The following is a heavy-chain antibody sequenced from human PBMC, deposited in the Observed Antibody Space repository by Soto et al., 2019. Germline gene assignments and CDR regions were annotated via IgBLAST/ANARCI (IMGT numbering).Heavy chain of an antibody. D-gene: IGHD2-21*01. CDR2: IVVGSGNT. J-gene: IGHJ3*02. CDR3: AADAYCGGDCPNAFDI. V-gene: IGHV1-58*02. Sequence: EASVKVSCKASGFTFTSSAMQWLRQARGQRLEWIGWIVVGSGNTNYAQKFQERVTITRDMSTSTAYMELSSLRSEDTAVYYCAADAYCGGDCPNAFDIWGQGTMVTVSS. CDR1: GFTFTSSA.